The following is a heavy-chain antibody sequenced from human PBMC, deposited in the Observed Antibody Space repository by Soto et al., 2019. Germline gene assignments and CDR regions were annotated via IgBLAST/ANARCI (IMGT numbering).Heavy chain of an antibody. J-gene: IGHJ5*02. CDR2: IYYSGST. CDR3: ASVTIFGVVNWFDP. V-gene: IGHV4-39*01. Sequence: SETMELTCTVSGGSICSSGYDWGWIRQPPGKGLEWIGSIYYSGSTYYNPSLKSRVTISVDTSKNQFSLKLSSVTAADTAVYYCASVTIFGVVNWFDPWGQGTLVTVSS. D-gene: IGHD3-3*01. CDR1: GGSICSSGYD.